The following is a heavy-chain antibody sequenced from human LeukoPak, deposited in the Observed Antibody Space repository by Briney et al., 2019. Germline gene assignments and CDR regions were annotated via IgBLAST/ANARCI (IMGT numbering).Heavy chain of an antibody. Sequence: SETLSLTCSVSGGXISTYYCSWIRQPPGKGLEWIGYTHYSGNTNYNPSLKSRVTISVDTSKNQFSLKVSSVTAADTAVYYCAREGTAGTNLNWFDSWGQGTLVTVSS. D-gene: IGHD1-1*01. CDR3: AREGTAGTNLNWFDS. CDR2: THYSGNT. V-gene: IGHV4-59*01. CDR1: GGXISTYY. J-gene: IGHJ5*01.